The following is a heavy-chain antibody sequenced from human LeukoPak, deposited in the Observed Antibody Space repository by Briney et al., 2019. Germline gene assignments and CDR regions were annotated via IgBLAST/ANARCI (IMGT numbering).Heavy chain of an antibody. J-gene: IGHJ4*02. D-gene: IGHD2-2*01. CDR2: ISGSGGST. CDR1: GGTFSSYA. V-gene: IGHV3-23*01. CDR3: AKRWGCSSTSCYFFDY. Sequence: SCKASGGTFSSYAMSWVRQAPGKGLEWVSAISGSGGSTYYADSVKGRFTISRDNSKNTLYLQMNSLRAEDTAVYYCAKRWGCSSTSCYFFDYWGQGTLVTVSS.